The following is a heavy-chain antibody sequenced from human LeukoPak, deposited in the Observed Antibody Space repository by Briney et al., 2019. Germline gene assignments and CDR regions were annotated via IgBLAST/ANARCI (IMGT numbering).Heavy chain of an antibody. Sequence: SETLSLTCAVYGGSLRGYYWSWIRPPPGKGLEWIGEINHSGSTNYNPSLKSRVTISVDTSKNQFSLKLSSVTAADTAVYYCARGGVRYFDWLLSGYYFDYWGQGTLVTVSS. V-gene: IGHV4-34*01. CDR3: ARGGVRYFDWLLSGYYFDY. D-gene: IGHD3-9*01. CDR1: GGSLRGYY. CDR2: INHSGST. J-gene: IGHJ4*02.